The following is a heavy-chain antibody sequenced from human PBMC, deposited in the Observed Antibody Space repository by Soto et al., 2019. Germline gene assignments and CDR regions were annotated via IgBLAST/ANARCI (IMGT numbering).Heavy chain of an antibody. D-gene: IGHD6-6*01. CDR2: INHSGST. Sequence: SETLSLTCAVYGGSFSGYYWSWIRQPPGKGLEWIGEINHSGSTNYNPSLKSRVTISVDTSKNQFSLKLSSVTAADTAVYYCARASGVAARRISTTTVYYYYYGMDVWGQGTTVTVAS. V-gene: IGHV4-34*01. J-gene: IGHJ6*02. CDR1: GGSFSGYY. CDR3: ARASGVAARRISTTTVYYYYYGMDV.